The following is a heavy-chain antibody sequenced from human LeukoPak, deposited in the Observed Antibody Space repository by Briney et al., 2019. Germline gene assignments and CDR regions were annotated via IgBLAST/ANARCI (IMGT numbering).Heavy chain of an antibody. CDR3: AKDVGQLWSRQDY. V-gene: IGHV3-30*02. Sequence: PEGSLRLSCAASGCTFSSYGMQWVRQAPGKELEWVAFIRYDGSNKYYADSVKGRFTISRDNSKNTLYLQMNSLRAEDTAVYYCAKDVGQLWSRQDYWGQGTLVTVSS. CDR2: IRYDGSNK. J-gene: IGHJ4*02. CDR1: GCTFSSYG. D-gene: IGHD5-18*01.